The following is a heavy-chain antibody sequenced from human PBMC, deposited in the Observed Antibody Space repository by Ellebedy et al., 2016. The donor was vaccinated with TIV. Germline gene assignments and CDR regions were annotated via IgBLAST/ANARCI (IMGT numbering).Heavy chain of an antibody. Sequence: GESLKISCAASGFTVSYTYMGWVRQAPGKGLEWVSVIQTGGDTYYADSVKGRFTISRDSSKNTLYLQMNSLRDEDTAVYYFARRISGTYGDDAMDIWGQGTMVTVSS. J-gene: IGHJ3*02. V-gene: IGHV3-53*01. CDR1: GFTVSYTY. CDR2: IQTGGDT. CDR3: ARRISGTYGDDAMDI. D-gene: IGHD1-20*01.